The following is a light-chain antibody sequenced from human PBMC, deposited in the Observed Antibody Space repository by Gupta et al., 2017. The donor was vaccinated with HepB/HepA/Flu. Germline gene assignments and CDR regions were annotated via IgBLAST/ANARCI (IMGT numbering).Light chain of an antibody. Sequence: EIVLTQSPATLSLSPGERATLSCRASQSLSTYLAWYQQTPGQAPRLLIYGASNRATGIPARFSGSGSGTDFTLTISSLEPEDFAVYSCQQHDSWPLTFGGGTKVEIK. J-gene: IGKJ4*01. CDR3: QQHDSWPLT. CDR2: GAS. CDR1: QSLSTY. V-gene: IGKV3-11*01.